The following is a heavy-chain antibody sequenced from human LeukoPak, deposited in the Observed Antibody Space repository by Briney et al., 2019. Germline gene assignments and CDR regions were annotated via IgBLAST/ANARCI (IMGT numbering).Heavy chain of an antibody. J-gene: IGHJ5*02. CDR1: GLTFSSYE. Sequence: PGGSLRLSCAASGLTFSSYEMNWVRQAPGKGLEWVSGINWNGGSTGYADSVKGRFTISRDNAKNSLYLQMNSLRAEDTAVYYCARDLGQYYDTSDNWFDPWGQGTLVTVSS. CDR3: ARDLGQYYDTSDNWFDP. D-gene: IGHD3-22*01. CDR2: INWNGGST. V-gene: IGHV3-20*04.